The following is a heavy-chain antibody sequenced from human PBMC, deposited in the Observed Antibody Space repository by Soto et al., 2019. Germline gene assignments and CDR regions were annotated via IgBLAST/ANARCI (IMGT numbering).Heavy chain of an antibody. J-gene: IGHJ3*02. CDR1: DGSFSVYY. D-gene: IGHD4-4*01. CDR3: ARDSTRRGACDI. CDR2: INHSGST. Sequence: SETLSLTCAIYDGSFSVYYWIWIRQSPGEGLEWIGEINHSGSTNYNPSLKGRVTMSVDASKNQFSLKLSSVTAADTAVYYCARDSTRRGACDIWGQGTTVTVS. V-gene: IGHV4-34*01.